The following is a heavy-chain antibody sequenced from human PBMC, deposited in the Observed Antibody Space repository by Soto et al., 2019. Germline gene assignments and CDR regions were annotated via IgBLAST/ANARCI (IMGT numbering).Heavy chain of an antibody. V-gene: IGHV3-48*01. Sequence: EVQLVESGGALVQPGGSLRLSCAASGFTFSTYSMNWVRQAPGKGLEWVSSISSSSTIYYADSVKGRFTISRDNVQNSLYLQMHSLRAEDTAVYHCARERGSGWTFDYWGQGTLVTVSS. CDR2: ISSSSTI. CDR3: ARERGSGWTFDY. CDR1: GFTFSTYS. J-gene: IGHJ4*02. D-gene: IGHD6-19*01.